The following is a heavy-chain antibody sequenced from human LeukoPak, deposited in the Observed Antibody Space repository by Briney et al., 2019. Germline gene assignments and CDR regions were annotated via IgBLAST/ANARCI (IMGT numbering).Heavy chain of an antibody. CDR3: ARARASGRSGFDY. D-gene: IGHD6-19*01. CDR1: GLTVSSYS. CDR2: ISSSSSTI. Sequence: GGSLRLSCVASGLTVSSYSMNWVRQAPGKGLEWVSYISSSSSTIYYADTVKGRFTISRDNAKNSLDLQMNSLRDEDTAVYYCARARASGRSGFDYWGQGTLVTVSS. V-gene: IGHV3-48*02. J-gene: IGHJ4*02.